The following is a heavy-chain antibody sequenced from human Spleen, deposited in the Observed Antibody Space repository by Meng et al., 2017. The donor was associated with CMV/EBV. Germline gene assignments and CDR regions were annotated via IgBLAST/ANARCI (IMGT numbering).Heavy chain of an antibody. CDR1: GFTFSSYA. V-gene: IGHV3-30*04. J-gene: IGHJ4*02. D-gene: IGHD3-10*01. CDR2: ISYDGSNK. Sequence: GESLKISCAASGFTFSSYAMHWVRQAPGKGLEWVAVISYDGSNKYHADSVKGRFTISRDNSKNTLYLQMNSLRAEDTAVYYCAKEGSRAHWGQGTLVTVSS. CDR3: AKEGSRAH.